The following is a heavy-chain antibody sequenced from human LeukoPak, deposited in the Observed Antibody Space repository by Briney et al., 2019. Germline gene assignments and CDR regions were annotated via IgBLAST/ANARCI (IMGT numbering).Heavy chain of an antibody. CDR3: ARNWLLGSGYFDY. CDR1: GGSISSSSYY. J-gene: IGHJ4*02. V-gene: IGHV4-39*07. Sequence: SETLSLTCTVSGGSISSSSYYWGWIRQPPGKGLEWIGRIYTSGSTNYNPSLKSRVTISVDTSKNQFSLKLSSVTAADTAVYYCARNWLLGSGYFDYWGQGTLVTVSS. D-gene: IGHD3-9*01. CDR2: IYTSGST.